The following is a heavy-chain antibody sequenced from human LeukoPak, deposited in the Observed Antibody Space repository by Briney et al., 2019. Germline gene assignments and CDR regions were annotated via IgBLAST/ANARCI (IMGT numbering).Heavy chain of an antibody. CDR2: FDLEDGET. D-gene: IGHD3-9*01. Sequence: GASVKVSCKVSGYTLTELSMHWVRQAPGKGLEWMGGFDLEDGETIYAQKFQGRVTMTEDTSTDTAYMELSSLRSEDTAVYYCATVVYYDILTGYYKWGQGTLVTVSS. V-gene: IGHV1-24*01. CDR3: ATVVYYDILTGYYK. J-gene: IGHJ4*02. CDR1: GYTLTELS.